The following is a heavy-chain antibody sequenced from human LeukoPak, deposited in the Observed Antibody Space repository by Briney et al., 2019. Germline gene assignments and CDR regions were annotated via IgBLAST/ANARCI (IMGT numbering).Heavy chain of an antibody. CDR3: ARWSGYRNRFDP. Sequence: SETLSLTCTVSGVSISSGGYYWSWIRQHPGKGLEWIGYIYYSGSTYYNPSLKSRVTISVDTSKNQFSLKLSSVTAADTAVYYCARWSGYRNRFDPWGQGTLVTVSS. J-gene: IGHJ5*02. CDR2: IYYSGST. CDR1: GVSISSGGYY. V-gene: IGHV4-31*03. D-gene: IGHD3-3*01.